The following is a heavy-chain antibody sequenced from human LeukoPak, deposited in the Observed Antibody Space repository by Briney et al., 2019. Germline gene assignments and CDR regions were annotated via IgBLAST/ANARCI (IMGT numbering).Heavy chain of an antibody. Sequence: GGSLRLSCAASGFTFSSYSMNWVRQAPGKGLEWVSSISSSSSYIYYADSVKGRFTISRDNAKNSLYLQMNSLRAEDTAVYYCARENDYGDYLDDYWGQGTLVTVSS. CDR1: GFTFSSYS. D-gene: IGHD4-17*01. J-gene: IGHJ4*02. CDR3: ARENDYGDYLDDY. V-gene: IGHV3-21*01. CDR2: ISSSSSYI.